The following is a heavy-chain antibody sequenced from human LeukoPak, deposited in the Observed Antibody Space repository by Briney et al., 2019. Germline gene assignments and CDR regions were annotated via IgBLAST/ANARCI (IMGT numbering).Heavy chain of an antibody. CDR3: ARVSSSWLLPKY. D-gene: IGHD6-13*01. CDR2: IYYSGST. V-gene: IGHV4-59*01. CDR1: GGSISSYY. J-gene: IGHJ4*02. Sequence: SETLSLTCTVSGGSISSYYWSWIRQPPGKGLEWIGYIYYSGSTNYNPSLKSRVTMSVDTSNNQFSLKLSSVTAADTAVYYCARVSSSWLLPKYWGQGTLVTVSS.